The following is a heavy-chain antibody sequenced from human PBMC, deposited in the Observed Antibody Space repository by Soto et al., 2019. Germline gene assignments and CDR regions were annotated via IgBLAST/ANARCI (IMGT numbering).Heavy chain of an antibody. CDR3: ARHGFGSLQGLVDV. J-gene: IGHJ6*02. CDR1: GGSITNYY. Sequence: QVQLQESGPGLVKPSETLSLTCTVSGGSITNYYCSWFRQPPGKGLEWIGYIQYNGYSAYNLSLRRRVTMSMDTSKTQFSLMRESVTATDPAVYYCARHGFGSLQGLVDVWGQGTTVIVSS. D-gene: IGHD3-10*01. CDR2: IQYNGYS. V-gene: IGHV4-59*08.